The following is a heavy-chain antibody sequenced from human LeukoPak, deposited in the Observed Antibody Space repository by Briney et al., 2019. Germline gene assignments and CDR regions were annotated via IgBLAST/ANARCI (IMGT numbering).Heavy chain of an antibody. CDR2: ICGSGGST. CDR3: AKGQSAGTRVFRWFDP. Sequence: GGSLRLSCTASGFTFRNYAMTWVRQAPGKGLEFVSAICGSGGSTYYADSVKGRFTIARDNSNNTLYLQMNSLRAEDTAVYYCAKGQSAGTRVFRWFDPWGQGTLVTVSS. CDR1: GFTFRNYA. D-gene: IGHD6-13*01. V-gene: IGHV3-23*01. J-gene: IGHJ5*02.